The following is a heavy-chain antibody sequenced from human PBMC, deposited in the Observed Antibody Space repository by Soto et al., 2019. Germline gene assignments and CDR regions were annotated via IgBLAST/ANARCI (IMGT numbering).Heavy chain of an antibody. CDR1: GLTVRGKKY. Sequence: GGSLRLSCAALGLTVRGKKYITWVRQAPGKGLERVSALYDVDGTYYADSAKGRFTISRDNSNNIIYLQMNSLGPDDTAVYYCASWQEREHAYNIWGLGTMVTVSS. CDR2: LYDVDGT. J-gene: IGHJ3*02. D-gene: IGHD1-1*01. V-gene: IGHV3-53*01. CDR3: ASWQEREHAYNI.